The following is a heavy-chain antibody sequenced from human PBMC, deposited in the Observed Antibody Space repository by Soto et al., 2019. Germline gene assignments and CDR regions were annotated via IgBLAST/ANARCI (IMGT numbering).Heavy chain of an antibody. CDR2: ISYDGSNK. D-gene: IGHD3-16*01. V-gene: IGHV3-30*18. CDR1: GFTFSSYG. Sequence: XGSLRLSCAAAGFTFSSYGMHWVRQAPGKGLEWVAVISYDGSNKYYADSVKGRFTISRDNSKNTLYLQMNSLRAEDTAVYYCAKAGETWSWFDHWGQGTLVTVSS. CDR3: AKAGETWSWFDH. J-gene: IGHJ5*02.